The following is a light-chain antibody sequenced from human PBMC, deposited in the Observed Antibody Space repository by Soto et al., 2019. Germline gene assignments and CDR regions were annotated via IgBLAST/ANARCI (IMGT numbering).Light chain of an antibody. J-gene: IGLJ3*02. CDR1: SSDVGGYNY. CDR2: EVT. Sequence: ALTQPPSASGSPGQSVTISCTGASSDVGGYNYVSWYQQYPGRATKLMIYEVTKRPSGVTDRFSGSKSGNTASLTVSGLQAEDEADYYCSSYAASNNFYFVFGGGTTLTVL. CDR3: SSYAASNNFYFV. V-gene: IGLV2-8*01.